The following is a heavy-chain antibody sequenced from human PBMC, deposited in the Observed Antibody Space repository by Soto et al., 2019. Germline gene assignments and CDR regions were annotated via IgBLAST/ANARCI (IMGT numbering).Heavy chain of an antibody. CDR2: INHGGST. Sequence: QVQLQQWGAGLLKPSETLSLTCAVYGGSFSGYYWSWIRQPPGKGLEWIGEINHGGSTNYNPSLKRRVTISVDTSKNQFSLKLRSVTAADTAVYYCARDLGYCSGGSCYYFDYWGQGTLVTVSS. J-gene: IGHJ4*02. V-gene: IGHV4-34*01. D-gene: IGHD2-15*01. CDR1: GGSFSGYY. CDR3: ARDLGYCSGGSCYYFDY.